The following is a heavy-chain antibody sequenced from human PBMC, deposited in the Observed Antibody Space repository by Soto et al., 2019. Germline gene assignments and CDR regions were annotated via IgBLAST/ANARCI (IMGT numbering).Heavy chain of an antibody. V-gene: IGHV1-69*13. CDR2: IIPASGTA. CDR3: ARLDVAMVRGVTYYYGMDV. D-gene: IGHD3-10*01. CDR1: GGTFSSYT. J-gene: IGHJ6*02. Sequence: SVKVSCKASGGTFSSYTINWVRQAPGQGLEWMGGIIPASGTANYAQNFQGRVTITADESTSTMYMELSSLRSEDTAVYYCARLDVAMVRGVTYYYGMDVWGQGTTVTVSS.